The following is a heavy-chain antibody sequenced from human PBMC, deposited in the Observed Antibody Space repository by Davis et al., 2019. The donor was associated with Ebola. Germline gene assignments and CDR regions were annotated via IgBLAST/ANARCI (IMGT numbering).Heavy chain of an antibody. CDR2: IWYDGSNK. CDR1: GFTFSSYG. J-gene: IGHJ6*02. V-gene: IGHV3-33*01. CDR3: ARGGGSYYYYYYGMDV. D-gene: IGHD1-26*01. Sequence: GESLKISCAASGFTFSSYGMHWVRQAPGKGLEWVAVIWYDGSNKYYADSVKGRFTISRDNSKNTLYLQMNSLRAEDTAVYYCARGGGSYYYYYYGMDVWGQGTTVTVSS.